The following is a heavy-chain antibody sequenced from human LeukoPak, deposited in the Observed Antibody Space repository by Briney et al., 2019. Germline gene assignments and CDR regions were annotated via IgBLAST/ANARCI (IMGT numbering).Heavy chain of an antibody. CDR3: ARDWGCTNGVCYHFDY. J-gene: IGHJ4*02. V-gene: IGHV3-66*02. D-gene: IGHD2-8*01. Sequence: PGGSLRLSCAASGFTVSSNYMSWVRQAPGKGLEWVSVIYSGGNTYYADSVKGRFTISRDNSKNTLYLQMNSLRAEDTAVYYCARDWGCTNGVCYHFDYWGQGTLVTVSS. CDR1: GFTVSSNY. CDR2: IYSGGNT.